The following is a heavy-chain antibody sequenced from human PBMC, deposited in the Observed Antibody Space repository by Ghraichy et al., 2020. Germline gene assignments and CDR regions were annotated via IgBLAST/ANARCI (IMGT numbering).Heavy chain of an antibody. J-gene: IGHJ4*02. CDR1: GGSFSGYY. D-gene: IGHD3-10*01. Sequence: SETLSLTCAVYGGSFSGYYWSWIRQPPGKGLEWIGEINHSGSTNYNPSLKSRVTISVDTSKNQFSLKLSSVTAADTAVYYCARHKRTTYYYGSGSYGPLDYWGQGTLVTVSS. CDR2: INHSGST. V-gene: IGHV4-34*01. CDR3: ARHKRTTYYYGSGSYGPLDY.